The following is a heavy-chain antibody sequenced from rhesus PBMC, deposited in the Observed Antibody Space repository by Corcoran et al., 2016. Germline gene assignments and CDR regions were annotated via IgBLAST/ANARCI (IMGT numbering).Heavy chain of an antibody. D-gene: IGHD3-3*01. CDR2: IYGSGGGT. V-gene: IGHV4-106*01. CDR1: GGSISDDYY. CDR3: ARGGAFWTGYSLFDY. J-gene: IGHJ4*01. Sequence: QVQLQESGPGLVKPSETLSLTCAVSGGSISDDYYWSWIRQPPGKGLEWIGFIYGSGGGTNYNPSLKNRGTISIDTSKNQFSLKLSSVTAADTAVYYCARGGAFWTGYSLFDYWGQGVLVTVSS.